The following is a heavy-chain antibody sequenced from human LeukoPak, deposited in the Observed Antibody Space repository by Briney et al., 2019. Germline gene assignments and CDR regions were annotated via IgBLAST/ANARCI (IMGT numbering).Heavy chain of an antibody. J-gene: IGHJ6*03. D-gene: IGHD3-3*01. CDR1: GYTLTELS. V-gene: IGHV1-24*01. CDR3: ARSSLTSTIFGVVIETGYYYYMDV. Sequence: ASVKVSCKVSGYTLTELSMHWVRQAPGKGLEWMGGFDPEDGETIYAQKFQGRVTMTEDTSTDTAYMELSSLRSEDTAVYYCARSSLTSTIFGVVIETGYYYYMDVWGKGTTVTVSS. CDR2: FDPEDGET.